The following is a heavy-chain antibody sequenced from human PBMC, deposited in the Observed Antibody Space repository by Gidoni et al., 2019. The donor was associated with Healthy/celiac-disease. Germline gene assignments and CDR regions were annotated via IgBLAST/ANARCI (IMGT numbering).Heavy chain of an antibody. CDR2: IRSSSSYI. D-gene: IGHD6-19*01. CDR3: ARSLVNRTQWLQLSVGYYYGMDV. CDR1: GFTFSSYS. J-gene: IGHJ6*02. Sequence: EVQLVESGGGLVKPGGSLRLSCAASGFTFSSYSMNWVRQAPGKGLEWVSSIRSSSSYIYYADSVKGRFTISRDNAKNSLYLQMNSLRAEDTAVYYCARSLVNRTQWLQLSVGYYYGMDVWGQGTTVTVSS. V-gene: IGHV3-21*01.